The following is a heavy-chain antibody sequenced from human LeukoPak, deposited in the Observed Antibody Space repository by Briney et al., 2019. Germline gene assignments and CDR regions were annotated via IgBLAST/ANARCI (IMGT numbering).Heavy chain of an antibody. V-gene: IGHV1-24*01. CDR3: ATDLQVGHPLDY. J-gene: IGHJ4*02. CDR2: FDPEDGET. CDR1: GYTLTELS. D-gene: IGHD1-26*01. Sequence: ASVKVSCKVSGYTLTELSMHWVRQAPGKGLEWMGGFDPEDGETIYAQKFQGRVTMTEDTSTDTAYMELSSLRSEDTAVYYCATDLQVGHPLDYWGQGTLVTVSS.